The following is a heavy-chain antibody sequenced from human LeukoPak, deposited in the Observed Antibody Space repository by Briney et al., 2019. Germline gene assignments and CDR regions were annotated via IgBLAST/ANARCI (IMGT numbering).Heavy chain of an antibody. CDR3: AKDRPTWGDY. Sequence: GGSLRLSCAASGFTFSSYGMHWVRQAPGKGLEWVAFIRYDGSNKYYADSVKGRVTISRDNSKNTPYLQMNSLRAEDTAVYYCAKDRPTWGDYWGQGTLVTVSS. CDR2: IRYDGSNK. V-gene: IGHV3-30*02. J-gene: IGHJ4*02. D-gene: IGHD3-16*01. CDR1: GFTFSSYG.